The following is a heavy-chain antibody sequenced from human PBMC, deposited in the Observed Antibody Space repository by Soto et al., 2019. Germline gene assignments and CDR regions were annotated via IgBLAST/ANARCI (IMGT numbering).Heavy chain of an antibody. CDR1: GGSISSYY. V-gene: IGHV4-59*01. J-gene: IGHJ4*02. Sequence: SETLSLTCTVSGGSISSYYWSWIRQPPGKGLEWIGYIYYSGSTNYNPSLKSRVTISVDTSKNQFSLKLSSVTAADTAVYYCAREIGGYDILTGFSPDYWGQGTLVTVSS. CDR2: IYYSGST. CDR3: AREIGGYDILTGFSPDY. D-gene: IGHD3-9*01.